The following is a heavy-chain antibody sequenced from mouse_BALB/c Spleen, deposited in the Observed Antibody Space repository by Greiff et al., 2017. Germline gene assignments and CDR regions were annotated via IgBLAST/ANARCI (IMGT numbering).Heavy chain of an antibody. Sequence: DVQLQESGPGLVKPSQSLSLTCTVTGYSITSDYAWNWIRQFPGNKLEWMGYISYSGSTSYNPSLKSRISITRDTSKNQFFLQLNSVTTEDTATYYCARRLSYYAMDYWGQGTSVTVSS. CDR3: ARRLSYYAMDY. CDR1: GYSITSDYA. V-gene: IGHV3-2*02. J-gene: IGHJ4*01. CDR2: ISYSGST.